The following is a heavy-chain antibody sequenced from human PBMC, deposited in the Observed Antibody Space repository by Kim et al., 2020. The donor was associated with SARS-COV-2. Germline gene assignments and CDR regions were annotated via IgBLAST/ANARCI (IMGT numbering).Heavy chain of an antibody. CDR1: GFTFNSYA. D-gene: IGHD1-26*01. Sequence: GGSLRLSCAASGFTFNSYAMHWVRQAPGKGLEWVAVISYDGSNKYYADSVQGRFTISRDNSRNTLFLQMNSLRTEDTAVYYCARAPHTGSYCGLWGQGTLVNVSS. CDR3: ARAPHTGSYCGL. J-gene: IGHJ4*02. CDR2: ISYDGSNK. V-gene: IGHV3-30*04.